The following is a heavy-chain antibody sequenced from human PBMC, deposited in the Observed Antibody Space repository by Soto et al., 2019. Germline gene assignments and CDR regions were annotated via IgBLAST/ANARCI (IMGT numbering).Heavy chain of an antibody. CDR3: ARLAAAGTTLGFNWFDP. Sequence: GASMKVSCKASGYTFASYGISWVRQAPGQGLEWMGWISAYNGNTNYAQKLQGRVTMTTDTSTSTAYMELRSLRSDDTAVYYCARLAAAGTTLGFNWFDPWGQGTLVTVSS. CDR1: GYTFASYG. CDR2: ISAYNGNT. D-gene: IGHD6-13*01. J-gene: IGHJ5*02. V-gene: IGHV1-18*01.